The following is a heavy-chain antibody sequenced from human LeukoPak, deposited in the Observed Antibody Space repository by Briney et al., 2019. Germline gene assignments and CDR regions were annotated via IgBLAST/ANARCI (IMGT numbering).Heavy chain of an antibody. J-gene: IGHJ4*02. V-gene: IGHV3-23*01. CDR2: ISGSGGST. Sequence: PGGSLRLSCAASGFTFSSYAMSWVRQAPGKGLEWVSAISGSGGSTYYADSVKGRFTISRDNSKNTLYLQMNSLRAEDTAVYYCAKAPGGIVLMVYAIPADYWGQGTLVTVSS. CDR3: AKAPGGIVLMVYAIPADY. CDR1: GFTFSSYA. D-gene: IGHD2-8*01.